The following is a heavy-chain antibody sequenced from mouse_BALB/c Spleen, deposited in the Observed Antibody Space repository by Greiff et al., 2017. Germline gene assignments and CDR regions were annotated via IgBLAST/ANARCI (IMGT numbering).Heavy chain of an antibody. Sequence: VQLQQSGAELARPGASVKMSCKASGYTFTSYTMHWVKQRPGQGLEWIGYINPSSGYTNYNQKFKDKATLTADKSSSTAYMQLSSLTSEDSAVYYCARGITTVVATYDYWGQGTTLTVSS. CDR3: ARGITTVVATYDY. CDR1: GYTFTSYT. J-gene: IGHJ2*01. D-gene: IGHD1-1*01. V-gene: IGHV1-4*01. CDR2: INPSSGYT.